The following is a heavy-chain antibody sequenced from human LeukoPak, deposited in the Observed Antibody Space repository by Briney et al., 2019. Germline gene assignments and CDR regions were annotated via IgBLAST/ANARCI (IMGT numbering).Heavy chain of an antibody. CDR1: GGSISSYY. CDR2: IYTSGST. V-gene: IGHV4-4*07. J-gene: IGHJ5*02. D-gene: IGHD3-10*01. Sequence: PSETLSLTCTVSGGSISSYYWSWIRQPAGKGLEWIGRIYTSGSTNYNPSLKSRVAMSVDTSKNQFSLMLSSVTAADTAVYYCARVKVRGVYSNWFDPWGQGTLVTVSS. CDR3: ARVKVRGVYSNWFDP.